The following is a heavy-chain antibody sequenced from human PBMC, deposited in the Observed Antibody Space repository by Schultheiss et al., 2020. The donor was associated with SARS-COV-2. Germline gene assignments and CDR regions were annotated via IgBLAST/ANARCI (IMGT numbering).Heavy chain of an antibody. CDR1: GFTFSSYS. V-gene: IGHV3-21*01. J-gene: IGHJ3*02. CDR2: ISSSSSYI. Sequence: GGSLRLSCAASGFTFSSYSMNWVRQAPGKGLEWVSSISSSSSYIYYADSVKGRFTISRDNAKNSLYLQMNSLRAEDTAVYYCGRDRETVLGYCSGGSCYTVAFYIWGQGTMVPVSS. CDR3: GRDRETVLGYCSGGSCYTVAFYI. D-gene: IGHD2-15*01.